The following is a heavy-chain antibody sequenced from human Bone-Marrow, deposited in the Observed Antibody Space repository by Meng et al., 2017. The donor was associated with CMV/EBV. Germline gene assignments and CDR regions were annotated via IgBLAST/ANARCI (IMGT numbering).Heavy chain of an antibody. J-gene: IGHJ5*02. Sequence: SVKVSCKASGGTFSSYAISWVRQAPGQGLEWMGGIIPIFGTANYAQKFQGRVTITTDESTSTAYMELSSLRSEDTAVYYCARVVTPLLQTSWFDPCGQGTLVTASS. V-gene: IGHV1-69*05. CDR3: ARVVTPLLQTSWFDP. D-gene: IGHD2-21*01. CDR2: IIPIFGTA. CDR1: GGTFSSYA.